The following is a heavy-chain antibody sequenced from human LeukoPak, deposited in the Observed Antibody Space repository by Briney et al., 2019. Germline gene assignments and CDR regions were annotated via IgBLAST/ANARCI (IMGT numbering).Heavy chain of an antibody. CDR1: GGSISSYY. D-gene: IGHD3-10*01. J-gene: IGHJ4*02. CDR2: IYYSGST. Sequence: SETLSLTCTVSGGSISSYYWSWIRQPPGKGLEWIGYIYYSGSTNYNPSLKSRVTISVDTSKNQFSLKLSSVTAADTAVYYCAKRNFSGSLDYWGQGTLVTVSS. CDR3: AKRNFSGSLDY. V-gene: IGHV4-59*01.